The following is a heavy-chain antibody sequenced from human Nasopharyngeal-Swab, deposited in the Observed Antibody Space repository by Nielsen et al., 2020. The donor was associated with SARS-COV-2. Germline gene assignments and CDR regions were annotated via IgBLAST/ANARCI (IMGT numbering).Heavy chain of an antibody. CDR2: IIPIFGTA. CDR1: GGTFSSYA. V-gene: IGHV1-69*13. D-gene: IGHD1-26*01. J-gene: IGHJ6*03. CDR3: AVGATGYYYMDV. Sequence: SVKVSCKASGGTFSSYAISWARQAPGQGLEWMGGIIPIFGTANYAQKFQGRVTITAVESTSTAYMELSSLRSEDTAVYYCAVGATGYYYMDVWGKGTTVTVSS.